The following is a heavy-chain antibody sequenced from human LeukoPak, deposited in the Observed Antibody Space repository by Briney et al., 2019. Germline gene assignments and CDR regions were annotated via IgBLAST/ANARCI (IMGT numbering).Heavy chain of an antibody. J-gene: IGHJ4*02. V-gene: IGHV3-23*01. D-gene: IGHD2-21*02. CDR2: IGSDSAT. CDR1: GFTFFNYA. CDR3: AKCMSSTGVCLNFGY. Sequence: PGGSLRLSCEASGFTFFNYAMSWVRQAPGKGLQWVSGIGSDSATFYTDSVKGRFTISRDNSKNTVYLHIDSLGAEDTAVYYCAKCMSSTGVCLNFGYWGQGILVAVST.